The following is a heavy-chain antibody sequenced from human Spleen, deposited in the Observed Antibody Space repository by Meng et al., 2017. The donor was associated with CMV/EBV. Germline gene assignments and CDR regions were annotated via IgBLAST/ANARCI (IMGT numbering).Heavy chain of an antibody. Sequence: TLSLTCAVYGGSFNGYSWSWIRQPPGKGLEWIGEIDYSGRTNYDPSLKSRVTILVDTSKNQFSLKLHSVTAADTAVYYCARGRKVDSWGQGTLVTVSS. CDR1: GGSFNGYS. CDR2: IDYSGRT. J-gene: IGHJ4*02. CDR3: ARGRKVDS. V-gene: IGHV4-34*01.